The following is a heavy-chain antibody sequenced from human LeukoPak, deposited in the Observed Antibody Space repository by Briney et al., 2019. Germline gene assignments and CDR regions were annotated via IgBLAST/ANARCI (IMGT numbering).Heavy chain of an antibody. CDR3: AKESGKFDY. J-gene: IGHJ4*02. CDR2: ISADGGST. V-gene: IGHV3-43*02. CDR1: GLNFDDSA. Sequence: GGCLRLSCVASGLNFDDSAMHWVRPAPGKGLEWVSLISADGGSTFSADSVKGRFSISRDNSKNSLYLQMNSLRSEDTAMYYCAKESGKFDYWGQGTLVAVSS.